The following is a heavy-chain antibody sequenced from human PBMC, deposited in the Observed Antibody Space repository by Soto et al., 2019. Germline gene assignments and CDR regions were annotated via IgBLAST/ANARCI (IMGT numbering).Heavy chain of an antibody. CDR3: TRDGVQMIEFDYVYYGLDV. J-gene: IGHJ6*02. Sequence: PGGSLRLFCKGSGFTFGDYALNWFRQSPGKWLEWVGFIRSKVYGGTADCAASVKGRFTISRDDSKSIAYLQMNSLKTDDTAVYYCTRDGVQMIEFDYVYYGLDVWGPGXTVTVYS. CDR2: IRSKVYGGTA. CDR1: GFTFGDYA. V-gene: IGHV3-49*03. D-gene: IGHD3-16*01.